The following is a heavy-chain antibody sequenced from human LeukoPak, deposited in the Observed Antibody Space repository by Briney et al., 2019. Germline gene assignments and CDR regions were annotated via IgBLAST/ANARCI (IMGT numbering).Heavy chain of an antibody. CDR2: SYPGDSDT. Sequence: GESLKISCKSSGYSFTSYWIGWVHQMPGTGLEWMGISYPGDSDTRYSPSFQGQVTISADKSISTAYLQWSSLKASDTAMYYCARSHIVVVTAFQDYGMDVWGQGTTVTVPS. D-gene: IGHD2-21*02. J-gene: IGHJ6*02. CDR1: GYSFTSYW. V-gene: IGHV5-51*07. CDR3: ARSHIVVVTAFQDYGMDV.